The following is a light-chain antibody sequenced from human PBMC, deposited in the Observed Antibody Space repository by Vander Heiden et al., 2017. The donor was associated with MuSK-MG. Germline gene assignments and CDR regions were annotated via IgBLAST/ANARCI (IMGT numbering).Light chain of an antibody. CDR2: DAS. J-gene: IGKJ1*01. CDR1: QDISNN. CDR3: QQDNSYPWT. Sequence: DIQMTQSPSSLSASVGDRVTITCRASQDISNNLAWFQKKPGKAPQTLIFDASILQSGVPSKFRGRASGTDFTLTISSLQPEDFATYYCQQDNSYPWTFGQGTKVEFK. V-gene: IGKV1-16*02.